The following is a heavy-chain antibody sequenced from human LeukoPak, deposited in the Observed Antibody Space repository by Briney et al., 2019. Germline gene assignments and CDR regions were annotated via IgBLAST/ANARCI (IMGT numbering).Heavy chain of an antibody. D-gene: IGHD4-17*01. CDR1: GYTFTSYG. J-gene: IGHJ4*02. V-gene: IGHV1-18*01. Sequence: GASVKVSCKASGYTFTSYGISWVRQAPGQGLEWMGWISAYNGNTNYAQKFQGRVTMTRDTSISTAYMELSRLRSDDTAVYYCARDAGDYVPIDYWGQGTLVTVSS. CDR2: ISAYNGNT. CDR3: ARDAGDYVPIDY.